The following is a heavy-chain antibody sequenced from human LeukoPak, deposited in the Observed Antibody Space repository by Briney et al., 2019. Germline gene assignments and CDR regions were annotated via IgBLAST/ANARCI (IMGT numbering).Heavy chain of an antibody. J-gene: IGHJ4*02. V-gene: IGHV4-34*01. D-gene: IGHD5-24*01. Sequence: SETLSLTYAVYGGSFSGYYWSWIRQPPGKGLEWIGEINHSGSTNYNPSLKSRVTISVDTSKNQFSLKLSSVTAADTAVYYCARGRLGWLQLKYFDYWGQGTLVTVSS. CDR2: INHSGST. CDR3: ARGRLGWLQLKYFDY. CDR1: GGSFSGYY.